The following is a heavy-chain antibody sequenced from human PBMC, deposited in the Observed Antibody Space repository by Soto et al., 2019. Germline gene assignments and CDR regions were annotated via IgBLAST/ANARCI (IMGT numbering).Heavy chain of an antibody. Sequence: QLPLVQSGDEVKNPGASVRVSCKASGFSFPTYGITWVRQAPGQGLEWMGWITASNGNTHYAQNLQGRVTMSTDTSTNTAYMDLWRLSSDDTAVYFCARGSSYGSYWYFDIWGRGTLVTVSS. V-gene: IGHV1-18*04. J-gene: IGHJ2*01. D-gene: IGHD3-16*01. CDR3: ARGSSYGSYWYFDI. CDR2: ITASNGNT. CDR1: GFSFPTYG.